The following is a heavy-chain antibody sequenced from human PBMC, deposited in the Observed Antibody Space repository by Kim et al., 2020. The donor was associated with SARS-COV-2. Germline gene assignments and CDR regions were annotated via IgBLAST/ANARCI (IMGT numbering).Heavy chain of an antibody. CDR2: INHSGST. CDR1: GGSFSGYY. Sequence: SETLSLSCAAYGGSFSGYYWSWIRQPPGKGLEWIGEINHSGSTNYNPSLKSRVTISVDTSKNKLSLKLSSVTAADTAVYYCARGTWYGLTRHDYYYMDV. D-gene: IGHD2-15*01. CDR3: ARGTWYGLTRHDYYYMDV. J-gene: IGHJ6*03. V-gene: IGHV4-34*01.